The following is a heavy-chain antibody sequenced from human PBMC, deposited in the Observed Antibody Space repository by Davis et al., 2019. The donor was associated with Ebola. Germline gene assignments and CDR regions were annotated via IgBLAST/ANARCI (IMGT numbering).Heavy chain of an antibody. Sequence: GESLKISCAASGFIFSSYVMSWVRQAPGKGLEWVSSISSSSSYIYYADSVKGRFTISRDNAKNSLYLQMNSLRAEDTAVYYCASTDSGYGGYWGQGTLVTVSS. D-gene: IGHD3-22*01. CDR2: ISSSSSYI. V-gene: IGHV3-21*01. CDR3: ASTDSGYGGY. CDR1: GFIFSSYV. J-gene: IGHJ4*02.